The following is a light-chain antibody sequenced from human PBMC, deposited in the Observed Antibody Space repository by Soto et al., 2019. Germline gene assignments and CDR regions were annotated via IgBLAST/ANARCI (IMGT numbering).Light chain of an antibody. Sequence: PGERVTLSCRASQSVSSSYLTWYQQKPGQAPRLLIYGASTRATSIPARFSGSESGTDFTLTISSLQPEDFAVYYCQQDYNLPPTFGQGTKVDI. J-gene: IGKJ1*01. CDR3: QQDYNLPPT. CDR2: GAS. CDR1: QSVSSSY. V-gene: IGKV3D-7*01.